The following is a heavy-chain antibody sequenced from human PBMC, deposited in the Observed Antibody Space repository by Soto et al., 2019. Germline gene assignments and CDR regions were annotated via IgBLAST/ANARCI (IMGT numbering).Heavy chain of an antibody. V-gene: IGHV3-33*01. CDR2: IWSDGSNK. CDR1: GFSFRTYG. Sequence: QVQLVESGGGVVQPGKSLTLSCAASGFSFRTYGMHWVRQAPGKALEWVAVIWSDGSNKIYADSVKGRFTISRDNSENMLFLQMNSLTAEDTALYYCARDKGRWPFASWGQGTLVTVSS. CDR3: ARDKGRWPFAS. D-gene: IGHD6-13*01. J-gene: IGHJ4*02.